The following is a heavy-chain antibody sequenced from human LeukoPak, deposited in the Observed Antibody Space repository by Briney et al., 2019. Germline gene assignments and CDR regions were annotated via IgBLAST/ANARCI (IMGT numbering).Heavy chain of an antibody. CDR2: ITSAGAQ. J-gene: IGHJ3*01. Sequence: QSGGSLRLSCAASGFTFSNYAVMWVRQAPGQGLELVSAITSAGAQSSADSVKGRFTISRDNSKNTLYLQMNSLRAEDTAQYFCARDPNGDYIGAFEFWGQGTGVTVSS. D-gene: IGHD4-17*01. V-gene: IGHV3-23*01. CDR3: ARDPNGDYIGAFEF. CDR1: GFTFSNYA.